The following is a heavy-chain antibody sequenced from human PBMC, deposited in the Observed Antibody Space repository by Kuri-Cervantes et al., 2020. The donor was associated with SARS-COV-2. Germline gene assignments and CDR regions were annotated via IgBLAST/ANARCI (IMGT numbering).Heavy chain of an antibody. D-gene: IGHD6-19*01. J-gene: IGHJ6*03. CDR1: GFTFSSYG. CDR2: IWYDGSNK. V-gene: IGHV3-33*01. Sequence: GESLKISCAASGFTFSSYGMHWVRQAPGKGLEWVAVIWYDGSNKYYVDSVKGRFTISRDNSKNTLYLQMNSLRAEDTAVYYCARNAVAGTYYYYMDVWGKGTTVTVSS. CDR3: ARNAVAGTYYYYMDV.